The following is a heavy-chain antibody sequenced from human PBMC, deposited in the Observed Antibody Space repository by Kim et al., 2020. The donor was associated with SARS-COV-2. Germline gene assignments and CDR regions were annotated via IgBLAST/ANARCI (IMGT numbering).Heavy chain of an antibody. CDR1: GFTFSSYW. CDR2: LNQDGSTK. CDR3: VSGIPSA. Sequence: GGSLRLSCAASGFTFSSYWMSWVRQAPGKGLEWVANLNQDGSTKYYVDPVKGRFTISRDNAKNSVFLQMNSLRAEDTAVYYCVSGIPSAWGQGTLVTVTS. D-gene: IGHD1-26*01. J-gene: IGHJ5*02. V-gene: IGHV3-7*03.